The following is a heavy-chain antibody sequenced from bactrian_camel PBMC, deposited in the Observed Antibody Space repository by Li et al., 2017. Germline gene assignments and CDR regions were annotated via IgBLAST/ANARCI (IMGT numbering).Heavy chain of an antibody. Sequence: VQLVESGGGLVQAGGSLRLSCTASGLNFTDYALGWFRQAPGGKEREGVSCISRGGRSTHYVDSVKGRFTISRDNAKNTLYLQMNSLKSEDTGQYYCTARNHSAAKFLGQGTQVTVS. CDR2: ISRGGRST. CDR1: GLNFTDYA. J-gene: IGHJ4*01. V-gene: IGHV3S63*01.